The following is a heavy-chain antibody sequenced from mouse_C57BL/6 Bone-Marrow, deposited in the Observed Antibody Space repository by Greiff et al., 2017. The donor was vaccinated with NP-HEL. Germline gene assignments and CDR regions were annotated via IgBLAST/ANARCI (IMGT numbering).Heavy chain of an antibody. CDR1: GYTFTSYW. CDR2: IDPSDSYT. Sequence: VQLQQPGAELVRPGTSVKLSCKASGYTFTSYWMHWVKQRPGQGLEWIGVIDPSDSYTNYNQKFKGKATLTVDTSSRTAYMQLSSLPSEDSAVDYCASDGYLWLAYGGQGTLVTVSA. V-gene: IGHV1-59*01. D-gene: IGHD2-3*01. J-gene: IGHJ3*01. CDR3: ASDGYLWLAY.